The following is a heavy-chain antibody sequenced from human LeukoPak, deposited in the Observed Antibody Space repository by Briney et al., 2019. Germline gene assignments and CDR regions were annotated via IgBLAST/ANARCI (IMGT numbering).Heavy chain of an antibody. V-gene: IGHV3-48*03. J-gene: IGHJ4*02. CDR1: GFTFSSYE. Sequence: GGSLRLSCAASGFTFSSYEMNWVRQAPGKGLEWVSYISSSGSTIYYADSVKGRFTISRDNAKNSLYLQMNSLRAEDTAVYYCARAVIDYGGYFDYWGQGTLVTVSS. D-gene: IGHD4-23*01. CDR2: ISSSGSTI. CDR3: ARAVIDYGGYFDY.